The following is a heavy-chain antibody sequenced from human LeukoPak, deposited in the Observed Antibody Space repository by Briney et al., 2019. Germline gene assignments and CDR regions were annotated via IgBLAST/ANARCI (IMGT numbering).Heavy chain of an antibody. Sequence: SVKVSCKASGGTSSSYAISWVRQAPGQGLEWMGRIISIFGIANYAQKFQGRVTITADKSTSTAYMELSSLRSEDTAVYYCASPWGSPTSYGMDVWGQGTTVTVSS. V-gene: IGHV1-69*04. CDR1: GGTSSSYA. D-gene: IGHD7-27*01. CDR3: ASPWGSPTSYGMDV. CDR2: IISIFGIA. J-gene: IGHJ6*02.